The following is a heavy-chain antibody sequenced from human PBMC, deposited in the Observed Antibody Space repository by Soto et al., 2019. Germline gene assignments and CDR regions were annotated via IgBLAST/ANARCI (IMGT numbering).Heavy chain of an antibody. CDR3: AKDALRAISMIRGYYMDV. Sequence: GGSLRLSCAASGFTFDDYAMHWVRQAPGKGLEWVSGISWNSGSIDYADSVKGRFTISRDNAKNSLYLQMNSLRAEDTALYYCAKDALRAISMIRGYYMDVWGKGTTVTVSS. J-gene: IGHJ6*03. CDR2: ISWNSGSI. V-gene: IGHV3-9*01. D-gene: IGHD3-10*01. CDR1: GFTFDDYA.